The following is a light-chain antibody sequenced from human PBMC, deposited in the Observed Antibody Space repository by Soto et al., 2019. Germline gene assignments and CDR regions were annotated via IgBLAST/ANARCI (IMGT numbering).Light chain of an antibody. V-gene: IGLV2-14*01. J-gene: IGLJ2*01. CDR3: SSYTRSSTLVV. Sequence: QSVLTQPASVSGSPGQSITISCTGTTSDVGTYKYVSWYQHHPGKAPKLVIYEVSNRPSGVSNRFSGSKSGNTASLTISGLHAEDEADYYCSSYTRSSTLVVFGGGTKLTVL. CDR2: EVS. CDR1: TSDVGTYKY.